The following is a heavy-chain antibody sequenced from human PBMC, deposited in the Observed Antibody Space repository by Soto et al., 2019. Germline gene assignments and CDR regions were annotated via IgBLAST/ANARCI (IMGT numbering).Heavy chain of an antibody. CDR2: IIPLFGTT. J-gene: IGHJ6*02. V-gene: IGHV1-69*01. Sequence: QVQVVQSGVEVRRPGSSVKVSCKASGDTFKNCVISWVRQAPGQGLEWMGGIIPLFGTTDFAQRFQGRLTITTAESTTTAYMELSRLRSEDTATYYFAAELGFGKLSVVWGQGTTVIVSS. D-gene: IGHD3-10*01. CDR3: AAELGFGKLSVV. CDR1: GDTFKNCV.